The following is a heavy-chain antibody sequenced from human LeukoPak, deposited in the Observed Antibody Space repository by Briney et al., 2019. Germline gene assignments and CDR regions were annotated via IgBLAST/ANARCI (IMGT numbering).Heavy chain of an antibody. CDR3: AKDEAYSGSYSQFDY. D-gene: IGHD1-26*01. V-gene: IGHV3-74*01. Sequence: GGSLRLSCAASGFTFGSYWMHWVRQAPGKGLVWVSRINTEGGSTTYADSVKGRFTISRDNAKNTLYLQMNSLRAEDTAVYYCAKDEAYSGSYSQFDYWGQGTLVTVSS. CDR1: GFTFGSYW. CDR2: INTEGGST. J-gene: IGHJ4*02.